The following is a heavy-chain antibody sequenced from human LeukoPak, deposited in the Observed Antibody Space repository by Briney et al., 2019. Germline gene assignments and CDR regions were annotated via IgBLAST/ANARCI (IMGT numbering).Heavy chain of an antibody. Sequence: PGGSLRLSCAASGFTFSSYWMSWVRQAPGKGLEWVANIKQDGSEKYYVDSVKGRFTISRDNAKNSLYLQMNSLRAEGTAVYYCARGSVLWFGESNNLFDYWGQGTLVTVSS. CDR3: ARGSVLWFGESNNLFDY. CDR2: IKQDGSEK. J-gene: IGHJ4*02. V-gene: IGHV3-7*01. CDR1: GFTFSSYW. D-gene: IGHD3-10*01.